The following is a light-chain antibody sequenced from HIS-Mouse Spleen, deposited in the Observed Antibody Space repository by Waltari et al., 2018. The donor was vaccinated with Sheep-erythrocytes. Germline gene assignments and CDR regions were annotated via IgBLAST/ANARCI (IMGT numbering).Light chain of an antibody. CDR1: NIGSKS. Sequence: SYVLTQPPSVSVAPGQTARITCGGNNIGSKSVHWYQQKTGQAPVPVVYDDSDRPPGIPERFSGYNSGNTATLTISRVEAGDEADYYCQVWDSSSDHPYVFGTGTKVTVL. V-gene: IGLV3-21*02. CDR2: DDS. J-gene: IGLJ1*01. CDR3: QVWDSSSDHPYV.